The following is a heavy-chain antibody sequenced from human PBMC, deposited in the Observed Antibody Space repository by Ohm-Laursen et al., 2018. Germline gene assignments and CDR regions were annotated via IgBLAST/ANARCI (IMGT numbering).Heavy chain of an antibody. V-gene: IGHV1-2*02. CDR1: GYNFIGYY. CDR3: ARVSRGADFWNPGYGMDV. J-gene: IGHJ6*02. D-gene: IGHD3-3*01. Sequence: ASVKVSCKASGYNFIGYYMHWVRQAPGQGLEWMGWINPNSGGTNYAQKFQGRVTMTRDTSISTAYMELSRLRSDDTAVYYCARVSRGADFWNPGYGMDVWGQGTTVTVSS. CDR2: INPNSGGT.